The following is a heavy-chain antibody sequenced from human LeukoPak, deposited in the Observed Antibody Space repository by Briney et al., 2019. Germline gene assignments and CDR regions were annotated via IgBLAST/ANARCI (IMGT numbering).Heavy chain of an antibody. V-gene: IGHV1-18*01. CDR1: GYTLTELS. J-gene: IGHJ4*02. CDR2: ISAYNGNT. D-gene: IGHD1-26*01. CDR3: ARDWQGNGAFDY. Sequence: GASVKVSCKVSGYTLTELSMHWVRQAPGQGLEWMGWISAYNGNTNYAQKLQGRVTMTTDTSTSTAYMELRSLRSDDTAVYYCARDWQGNGAFDYWGQGTLVTVSS.